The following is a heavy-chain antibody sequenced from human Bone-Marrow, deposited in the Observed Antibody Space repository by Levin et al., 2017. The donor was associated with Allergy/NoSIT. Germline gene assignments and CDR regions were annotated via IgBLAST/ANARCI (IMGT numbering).Heavy chain of an antibody. D-gene: IGHD3-10*01. V-gene: IGHV1-69*01. CDR3: ARETAVGEFYYTGMDV. CDR1: GDTFSKYT. CDR2: IIPLYGRA. J-gene: IGHJ6*02. Sequence: KSGESLKISCKASGDTFSKYTISWVRQAPGQGLEWMGGIIPLYGRADYSQKFQGRVTISADEATSTAYMEVSSLTSEDTAVYYCARETAVGEFYYTGMDVWGQGTTVTVSS.